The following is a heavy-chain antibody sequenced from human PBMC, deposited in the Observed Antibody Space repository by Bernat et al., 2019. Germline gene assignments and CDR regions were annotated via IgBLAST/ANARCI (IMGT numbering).Heavy chain of an antibody. CDR1: GLNFSNYW. CDR2: IDQDGSDK. CDR3: AREHRGGYSYNWSDP. Sequence: EVHLAESGGGLVQPGGSLRLSCAASGLNFSNYWMSWVRQAPGKGLEWVANIDQDGSDKFYVDSVKGRFIVSRDNAKNSLYLQMNSLRAEETAFYYCAREHRGGYSYNWSDPWGQGTLVTVSS. J-gene: IGHJ5*02. D-gene: IGHD5-18*01. V-gene: IGHV3-7*03.